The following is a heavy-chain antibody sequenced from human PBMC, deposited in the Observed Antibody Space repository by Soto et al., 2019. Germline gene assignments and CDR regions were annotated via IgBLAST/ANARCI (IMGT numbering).Heavy chain of an antibody. V-gene: IGHV1-18*01. CDR3: ARDVGDESITYNDAFDI. Sequence: QVQLVQSAAEVKKPGASVKVSCKASGYSFSTYEINWLRQAPGQGREWMGWVSAYRGYTDYAEKFQDRVNMTTDTSTSTAYMELRSLRYDDTAVYYCARDVGDESITYNDAFDIWGQGKMVTVSS. J-gene: IGHJ3*02. CDR2: VSAYRGYT. D-gene: IGHD3-10*01. CDR1: GYSFSTYE.